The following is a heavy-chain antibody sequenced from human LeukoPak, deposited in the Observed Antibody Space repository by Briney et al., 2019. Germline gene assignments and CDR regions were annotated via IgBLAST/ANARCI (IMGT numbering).Heavy chain of an antibody. D-gene: IGHD3-10*01. Sequence: SETLSLTCAVSGGSIRTYYWSWIRQPPGKGLEWVGYVYYSGSTKYNPSLKSRVTISVDTSKNQFSLKLSTVTAADTAVYYCARRGTRVRGVGLSPYYYYYMDVWGKGTTVTVSS. CDR2: VYYSGST. V-gene: IGHV4-59*12. CDR3: ARRGTRVRGVGLSPYYYYYMDV. J-gene: IGHJ6*03. CDR1: GGSIRTYY.